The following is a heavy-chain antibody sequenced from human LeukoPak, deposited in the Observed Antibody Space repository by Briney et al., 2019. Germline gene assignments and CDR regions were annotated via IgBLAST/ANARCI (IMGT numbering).Heavy chain of an antibody. CDR1: GFTFSSYA. V-gene: IGHV3-30-3*01. D-gene: IGHD3-10*01. J-gene: IGHJ4*02. Sequence: GGSLRLSCAASGFTFSSYAMHWVRQAPGKGLEWVAVISYDGSNKYYADSVKGRFTISRDNSKNTLYLQMNSLRAEDTAVYYCARWFGELPVDYWGQGTLVTVSS. CDR3: ARWFGELPVDY. CDR2: ISYDGSNK.